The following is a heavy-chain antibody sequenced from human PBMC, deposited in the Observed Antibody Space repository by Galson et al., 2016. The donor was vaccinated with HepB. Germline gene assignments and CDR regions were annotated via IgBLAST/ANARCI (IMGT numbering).Heavy chain of an antibody. J-gene: IGHJ5*01. CDR2: IWYDGSKK. D-gene: IGHD3-22*01. Sequence: SLRLSCAASGFTFNDNGMHWVRQAPGNGPEWLAFIWYDGSKKYYAESVKGRFTISRDNSKNTVHLQMNSLRVEDTAVYYYARGGEFYDSSGNYLADWFASWGQGTLVTVSS. CDR1: GFTFNDNG. V-gene: IGHV3-33*01. CDR3: ARGGEFYDSSGNYLADWFAS.